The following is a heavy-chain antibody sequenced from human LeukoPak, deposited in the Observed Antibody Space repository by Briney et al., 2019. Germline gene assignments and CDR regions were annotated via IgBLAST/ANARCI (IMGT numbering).Heavy chain of an antibody. CDR1: GFTFSSYG. D-gene: IGHD2-2*02. Sequence: PGGSLRLSCAASGFTFSSYGMHWVRQAPGKGLEWVAFIRDDGGNKYYADSVKGRFTISRANSKNTLYLQMNSLRAEDTAVYYCVKDKVPAAIDAFDIWGQGTMVTVSS. CDR3: VKDKVPAAIDAFDI. CDR2: IRDDGGNK. V-gene: IGHV3-30*02. J-gene: IGHJ3*02.